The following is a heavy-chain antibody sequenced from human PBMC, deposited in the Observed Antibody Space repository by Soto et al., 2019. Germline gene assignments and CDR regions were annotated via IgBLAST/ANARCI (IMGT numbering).Heavy chain of an antibody. CDR3: ARERQQQLVRNYYYYGMDV. Sequence: PGESLKISCKGSGYSFTSYWISWVRQMPGKGLEWMGRIDPSDSYTNYSPSFQGHVTISADKSISTAYLQWSSLKASDTAMYYCARERQQQLVRNYYYYGMDVWGQGTTVTVSS. CDR1: GYSFTSYW. CDR2: IDPSDSYT. D-gene: IGHD6-13*01. J-gene: IGHJ6*02. V-gene: IGHV5-10-1*01.